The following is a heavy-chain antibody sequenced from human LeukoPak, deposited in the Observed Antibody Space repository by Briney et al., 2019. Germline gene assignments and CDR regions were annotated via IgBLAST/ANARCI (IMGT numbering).Heavy chain of an antibody. J-gene: IGHJ4*02. V-gene: IGHV3-48*01. D-gene: IGHD2-15*01. Sequence: GGSLRLSCAASGFTFSSYSMNWVRQAPGKGLEWISYISSGSDTTYYAVSVKGRFTISRDNAKNSLYLQLNNLRAEDTAVYYCSRPYCSGRSCYSSILGPAHWGQGILVTVSS. CDR1: GFTFSSYS. CDR2: ISSGSDTT. CDR3: SRPYCSGRSCYSSILGPAH.